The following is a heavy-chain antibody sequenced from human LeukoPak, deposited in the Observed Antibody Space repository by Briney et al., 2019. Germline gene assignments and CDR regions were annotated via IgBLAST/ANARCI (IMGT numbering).Heavy chain of an antibody. CDR2: ISPDGSSE. V-gene: IGHV3-30*04. CDR3: AKDRRAARPTNVDY. CDR1: GFTFNIYS. D-gene: IGHD6-6*01. J-gene: IGHJ4*02. Sequence: GGSLRLSCAASGFTFNIYSMHWVRQAPGKGLEWVAAISPDGSSENYADSVRGRFTISRDNSKNTLYLQMNSLRAEDTAVYYCAKDRRAARPTNVDYWGQGTLVTVSS.